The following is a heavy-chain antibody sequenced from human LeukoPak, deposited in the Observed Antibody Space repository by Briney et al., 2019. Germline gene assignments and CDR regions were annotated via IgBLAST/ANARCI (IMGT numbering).Heavy chain of an antibody. CDR1: GFTFSDYY. Sequence: GGSLRLSCAGSGFTFSDYYMSWIRQAPGKGLEWVSYISSSSSYTNYADSVKGRFTISRDNAKNSLYLQMNSLRAEDTAVYYCARGGYDFWSGYYGSPGRLWTQKYYFDYWGQGTLVTVSS. CDR3: ARGGYDFWSGYYGSPGRLWTQKYYFDY. CDR2: ISSSSSYT. V-gene: IGHV3-11*06. D-gene: IGHD3-3*01. J-gene: IGHJ4*02.